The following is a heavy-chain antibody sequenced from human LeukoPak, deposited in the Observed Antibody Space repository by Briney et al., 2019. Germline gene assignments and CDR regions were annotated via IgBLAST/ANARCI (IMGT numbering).Heavy chain of an antibody. J-gene: IGHJ4*02. CDR1: GYTFTSYD. CDR2: MNPNSGNT. V-gene: IGHV1-8*02. CDR3: ARDFLVGATDY. D-gene: IGHD1-26*01. Sequence: ASVKVSCKASGYTFTSYDINWVRQATGQGLEWMGWMNPNSGNTGYAQKFQGRVTMTRDTSISTAYMELSRLRSDDTAVYYCARDFLVGATDYWGQGTLVTVSS.